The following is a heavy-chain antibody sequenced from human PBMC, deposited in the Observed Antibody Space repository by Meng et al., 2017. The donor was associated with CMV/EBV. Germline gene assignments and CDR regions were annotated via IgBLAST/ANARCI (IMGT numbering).Heavy chain of an antibody. J-gene: IGHJ3*02. CDR1: GFTFSSYS. V-gene: IGHV3-21*01. CDR2: ISSSSSYI. CDR3: ARNYVPAAISGDAFDI. Sequence: GGSLRLSCAASGFTFSSYSMNWVRQAPGKGLEWVSSISSSSSYIYYADSVKGRFTISRDNAKNSLYLQMNSLRAEDTAVYYCARNYVPAAISGDAFDIWGQRTMVTVSS. D-gene: IGHD2-2*01.